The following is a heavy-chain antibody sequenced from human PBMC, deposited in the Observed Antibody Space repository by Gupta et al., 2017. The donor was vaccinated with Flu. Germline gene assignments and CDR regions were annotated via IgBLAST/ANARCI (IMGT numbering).Heavy chain of an antibody. D-gene: IGHD6-6*01. J-gene: IGHJ6*02. Sequence: QVQLQESGPGLVKPSETLSLTCTVSGGSLSSYYWSWIRQPAGKGLEWIGRIYTSGSTNYNPSLKSRVTMSVDTSKNQFSLKLSSVTAADTAVYYCARGEQVLPIFIAARPPNYYYGMDVWGQGTTVTVSS. V-gene: IGHV4-4*07. CDR2: IYTSGST. CDR1: GGSLSSYY. CDR3: ARGEQVLPIFIAARPPNYYYGMDV.